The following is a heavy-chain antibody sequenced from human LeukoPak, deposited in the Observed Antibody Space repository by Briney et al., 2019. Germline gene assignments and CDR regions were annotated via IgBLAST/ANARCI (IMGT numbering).Heavy chain of an antibody. V-gene: IGHV4-61*02. CDR3: ARDTPDSRLYYYYYMDV. Sequence: PSETLSLTCTVSGGSISSGSYYWSWIRQPAGKGLEWIGRIYTSGSTNYNPSLKSRVTISVDTSKNQFSLKLSSVTAADTAVYYCARDTPDSRLYYYYYMDVWGKGTTVTVSS. CDR1: GGSISSGSYY. CDR2: IYTSGST. J-gene: IGHJ6*03.